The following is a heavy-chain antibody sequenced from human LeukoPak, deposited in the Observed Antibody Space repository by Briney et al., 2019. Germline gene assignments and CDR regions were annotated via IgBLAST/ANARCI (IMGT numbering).Heavy chain of an antibody. D-gene: IGHD3-22*01. CDR3: ARDIRATYYYDSSGYLDDAFDI. V-gene: IGHV4-59*01. J-gene: IGHJ3*02. CDR2: IYYSGST. Sequence: GSLRLSCAASGFTFSSYSRNWVRQAPGKGLEWIGYIYYSGSTNYNPSLKSRVTISVDTSKNQFSLKLSSVTAADTAVYYCARDIRATYYYDSSGYLDDAFDIWGQGTMVTVSS. CDR1: GFTFSSYS.